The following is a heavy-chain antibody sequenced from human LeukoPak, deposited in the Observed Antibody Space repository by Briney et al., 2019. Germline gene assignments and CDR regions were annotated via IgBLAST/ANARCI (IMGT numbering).Heavy chain of an antibody. J-gene: IGHJ4*02. CDR1: GFTFTDNW. CDR2: INSDGSTT. Sequence: GGSLRLSCAASGFTFTDNWMHWVRQVPGKGLVWVSRINSDGSTTGYADSVKGRFTISRDNSKNTVFLQMNSLRVEDTAVYYCARDGQLWLFDWWGQGTLVTVSS. D-gene: IGHD3-22*01. CDR3: ARDGQLWLFDW. V-gene: IGHV3-74*01.